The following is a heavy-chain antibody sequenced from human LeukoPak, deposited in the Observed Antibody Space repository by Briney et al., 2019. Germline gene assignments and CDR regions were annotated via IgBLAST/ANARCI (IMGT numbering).Heavy chain of an antibody. CDR3: ARDLEGATNYYYYYMDV. Sequence: SETLSLTCTVSGGSISSSSYYWGWIRQPPGKGLEWIGSIYYSGSTYYNPSLKSRVTMSVDTSKNQFSLKLSSVTAADTAVYYCARDLEGATNYYYYYMDVWGKGTTVTVSS. J-gene: IGHJ6*03. V-gene: IGHV4-39*07. D-gene: IGHD1-26*01. CDR1: GGSISSSSYY. CDR2: IYYSGST.